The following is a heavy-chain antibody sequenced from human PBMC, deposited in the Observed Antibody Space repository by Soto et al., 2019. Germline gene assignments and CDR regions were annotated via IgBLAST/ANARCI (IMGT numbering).Heavy chain of an antibody. D-gene: IGHD1-7*01. Sequence: PSETLSLTCTVSGGSISSYYWSWIRQPPGKGLEWIGYIYYSGSTNYNPSLKSRVTISVDTSKNQFSLKLSSVTAADTAMYYCARATGTMFHGYYYYGMDVWGQGTTVTVSS. CDR2: IYYSGST. CDR3: ARATGTMFHGYYYYGMDV. V-gene: IGHV4-59*01. CDR1: GGSISSYY. J-gene: IGHJ6*02.